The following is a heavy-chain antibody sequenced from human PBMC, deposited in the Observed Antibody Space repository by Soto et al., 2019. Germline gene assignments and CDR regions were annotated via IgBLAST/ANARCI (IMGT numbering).Heavy chain of an antibody. CDR2: INCGNGNT. CDR3: AREHDSWSLYAFDM. J-gene: IGHJ3*02. V-gene: IGHV1-3*01. Sequence: ASVKVSCTASGYSLTSYAIHWVRQAPGQGLEWMGWINCGNGNTKYSQKLQGRLTITRDTSASTAYMELSSLRSEDTAVYFCAREHDSWSLYAFDMWGQGTMVTVSS. CDR1: GYSLTSYA. D-gene: IGHD3-3*01.